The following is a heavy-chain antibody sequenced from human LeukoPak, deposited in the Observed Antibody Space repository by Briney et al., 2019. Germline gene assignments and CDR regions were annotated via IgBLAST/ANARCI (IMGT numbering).Heavy chain of an antibody. J-gene: IGHJ5*02. CDR3: ARQGDSSSWYRENWFDP. D-gene: IGHD6-13*01. CDR1: GGSISSYY. CDR2: IYYSRST. Sequence: SETLSLTCTVSGGSISSYYWSWIRQPPGKGLEWIGYIYYSRSTTYNPSLKSRVTISVDTSKNQFSLKLSSVTAADTAVYYCARQGDSSSWYRENWFDPWGQGTLVTVSS. V-gene: IGHV4-59*08.